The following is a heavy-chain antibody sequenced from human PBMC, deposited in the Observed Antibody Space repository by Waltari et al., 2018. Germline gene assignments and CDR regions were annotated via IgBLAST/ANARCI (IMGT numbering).Heavy chain of an antibody. CDR3: AKDLSDRWGVTSFAFDV. CDR2: IKQDGTEA. Sequence: EVQLVESGGGLVQPGGSLRLSCAASGFTFSNYWMGWVRQAPGKGLEWVANIKQDGTEAFYVGSVKGRFTISRSNVKNSLYLQMNSLRAEDTAVYYCAKDLSDRWGVTSFAFDVWGQGTMVTVSS. D-gene: IGHD3-10*01. CDR1: GFTFSNYW. J-gene: IGHJ3*01. V-gene: IGHV3-7*01.